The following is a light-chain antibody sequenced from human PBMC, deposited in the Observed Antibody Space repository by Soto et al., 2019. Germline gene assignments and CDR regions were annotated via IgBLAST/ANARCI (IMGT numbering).Light chain of an antibody. CDR3: QQRSSWPLT. V-gene: IGKV3-11*01. CDR1: QSVSRY. Sequence: EIVLTQSPATLSLSPGERATLSCRASQSVSRYFAWYQQKPCQPPRLLIYDASSRATGIPARFSGSGSGTDFTLTISSLEPEDFAVYYCQQRSSWPLTFGQGTMVEIK. J-gene: IGKJ1*01. CDR2: DAS.